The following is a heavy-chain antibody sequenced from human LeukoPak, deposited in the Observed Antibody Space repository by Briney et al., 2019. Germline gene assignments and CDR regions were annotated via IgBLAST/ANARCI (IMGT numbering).Heavy chain of an antibody. CDR2: ISYDGSNK. CDR3: ARDHTFGGVIPYH. J-gene: IGHJ5*02. CDR1: GFTFSRFG. D-gene: IGHD3-16*02. Sequence: PGGSLRLSCAASGFTFSRFGMHWVRQAPGKGLEWVAVISYDGSNKYYADSVKGRFTISRDNSKNTLYLQMNSLRAEDTAVYYCARDHTFGGVIPYHWGQGTLVTVSS. V-gene: IGHV3-30*19.